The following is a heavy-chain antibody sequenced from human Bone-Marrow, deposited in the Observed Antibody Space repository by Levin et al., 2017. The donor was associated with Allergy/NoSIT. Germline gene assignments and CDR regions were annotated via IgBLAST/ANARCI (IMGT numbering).Heavy chain of an antibody. Sequence: GESLKISCKASGFTFISYHLNWVRQAPGQGLEWMGWMNPNSGRTQLAQKFQGRVTMTRNTSVSTAYLDLSSLTSEDTAVYFCARDLGPLINWFTSDYSFYGLDVWGHGTTVTVSS. D-gene: IGHD4-11*01. J-gene: IGHJ6*02. CDR2: MNPNSGRT. CDR1: GFTFISYH. V-gene: IGHV1-8*01. CDR3: ARDLGPLINWFTSDYSFYGLDV.